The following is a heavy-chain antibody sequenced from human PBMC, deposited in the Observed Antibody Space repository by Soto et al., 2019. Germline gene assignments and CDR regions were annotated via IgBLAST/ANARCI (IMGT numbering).Heavy chain of an antibody. CDR3: ARDKVRDTYYYGSGSFYFDY. J-gene: IGHJ4*02. V-gene: IGHV3-21*01. Sequence: GGSLRLSCAASGFTFSSYSMNWVRQAPGKGLEWVSSISSSSSYIYYADSVKGRFTISRDNAKNSLYLQMNSLRAEDTAVYYCARDKVRDTYYYGSGSFYFDYWGQGTPVTVSS. D-gene: IGHD3-10*01. CDR2: ISSSSSYI. CDR1: GFTFSSYS.